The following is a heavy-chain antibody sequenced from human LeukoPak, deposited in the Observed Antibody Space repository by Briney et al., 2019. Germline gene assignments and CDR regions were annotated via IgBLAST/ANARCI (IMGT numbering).Heavy chain of an antibody. CDR2: INHSGST. CDR1: GGSFSGYY. D-gene: IGHD6-19*01. J-gene: IGHJ2*01. Sequence: SETLSLTCAVYGGSFSGYYWSWIRQPPGKGLEWIGEINHSGSTNYNPSLKSRVTMSVDTSKNQFSLKLSSVTAADTAVYYCARRDTQYSSGWYGYWYFDLWGRGTLVTVSS. CDR3: ARRDTQYSSGWYGYWYFDL. V-gene: IGHV4-34*01.